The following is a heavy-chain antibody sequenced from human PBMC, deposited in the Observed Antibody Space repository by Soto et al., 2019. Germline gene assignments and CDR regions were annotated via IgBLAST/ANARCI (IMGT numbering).Heavy chain of an antibody. CDR3: ARGEAAAGPLDY. D-gene: IGHD6-13*01. J-gene: IGHJ4*02. CDR1: GDSGSSNSAA. Sequence: SQTLSLTWAISGDSGSSNSAAWNWIRQSPSRGLEWLGRTYYRSKWYNDYAVSVKSRITINQDTSKNQFSLQLNSVTAEDTAVYYCARGEAAAGPLDYWGQGTLVTVSS. V-gene: IGHV6-1*01. CDR2: TYYRSKWYN.